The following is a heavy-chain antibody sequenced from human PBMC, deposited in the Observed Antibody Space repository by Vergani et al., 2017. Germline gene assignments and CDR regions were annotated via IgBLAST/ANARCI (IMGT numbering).Heavy chain of an antibody. Sequence: QVQLVQSGAEVKKPGASVKVSCKASGYTFTGYYMHWVRQAPGQVLAWMGWINPNSGGTNYAPKFQGSVTMTRDTSIRTAYMEQSRLRSDDTAVYYCARGYSSSWYHPVYYYYMDVWGKGTMVTVSS. CDR1: GYTFTGYY. D-gene: IGHD6-13*01. CDR2: INPNSGGT. CDR3: ARGYSSSWYHPVYYYYMDV. V-gene: IGHV1-2*02. J-gene: IGHJ6*03.